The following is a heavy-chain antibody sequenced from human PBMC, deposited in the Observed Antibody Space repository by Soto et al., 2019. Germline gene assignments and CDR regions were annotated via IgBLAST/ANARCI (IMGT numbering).Heavy chain of an antibody. CDR2: INNDGSST. CDR1: GFTFSNYW. Sequence: EVQLVESGGGLVQPGGSLRLSCAASGFTFSNYWMHWVRQAPGKGLVWVSRINNDGSSTSHADSVKGRFAISRDNAKNTLHLQMNSLRADDTAVYYCARSTVTRTLSDRGLGTLVTVSS. D-gene: IGHD4-17*01. CDR3: ARSTVTRTLSD. J-gene: IGHJ4*02. V-gene: IGHV3-74*01.